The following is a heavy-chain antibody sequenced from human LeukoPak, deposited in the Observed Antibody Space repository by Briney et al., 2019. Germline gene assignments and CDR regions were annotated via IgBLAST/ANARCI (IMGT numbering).Heavy chain of an antibody. CDR1: GYTFTSYY. Sequence: ASVKVSCKASGYTFTSYYMHWVRQAPGQGLEWMGIINPSGGSTSYAQKFQGRVTMTRDTSRSTVYMELSSLRSEDTAVYYCARGVVPAAMRPAIDYWGQGTLVTVSS. J-gene: IGHJ4*02. V-gene: IGHV1-46*01. D-gene: IGHD2-2*01. CDR3: ARGVVPAAMRPAIDY. CDR2: INPSGGST.